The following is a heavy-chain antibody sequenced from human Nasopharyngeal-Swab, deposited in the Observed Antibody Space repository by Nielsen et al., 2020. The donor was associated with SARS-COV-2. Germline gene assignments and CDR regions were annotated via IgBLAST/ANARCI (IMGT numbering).Heavy chain of an antibody. V-gene: IGHV3-48*02. J-gene: IGHJ4*02. Sequence: GGSLRLSCAASGFTFSSYSMNWVRQAPGKGLEWVSYISSSSSTIYYADSVKGRFTISRDNAKNSLYLQMNSLRDEDTAVYYCARDLGYRYYYDSSGLAYWGQGTLVTVSS. CDR2: ISSSSSTI. CDR1: GFTFSSYS. D-gene: IGHD3-22*01. CDR3: ARDLGYRYYYDSSGLAY.